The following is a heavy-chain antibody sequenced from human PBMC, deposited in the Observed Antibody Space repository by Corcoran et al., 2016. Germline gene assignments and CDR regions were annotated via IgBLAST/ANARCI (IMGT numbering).Heavy chain of an antibody. Sequence: QLQLQESGPGQVKPSETLSLTCTVSGGSIRSSSYYWGWIRQPPGKGLEWIGSIYYSGSTYYNPSLKSRVSISIDKSNNQFSLKLGSVTAADPAVYYCARLLYDFCNAYSTFDFWGQGTMVTVSS. CDR1: GGSIRSSSYY. D-gene: IGHD3-3*01. J-gene: IGHJ3*01. CDR2: IYYSGST. CDR3: ARLLYDFCNAYSTFDF. V-gene: IGHV4-39*07.